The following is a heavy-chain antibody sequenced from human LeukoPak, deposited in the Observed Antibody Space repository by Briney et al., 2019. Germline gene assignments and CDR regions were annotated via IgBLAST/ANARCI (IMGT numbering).Heavy chain of an antibody. J-gene: IGHJ4*02. CDR2: INPNSGGT. CDR3: ARGRYCGETTCSDFDS. D-gene: IGHD2-21*01. V-gene: IGHV1-2*02. Sequence: ASVKVSCKASGYTFTDYYMHWVRQAPGPGLEWMGWINPNSGGTDYAQKFQGRVTLIRDTSISTAYMELSRLTSDDTAMYYCARGRYCGETTCSDFDSWGQGTLVTVSS. CDR1: GYTFTDYY.